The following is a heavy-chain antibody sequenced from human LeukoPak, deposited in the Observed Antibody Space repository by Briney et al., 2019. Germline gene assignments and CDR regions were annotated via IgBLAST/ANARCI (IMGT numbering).Heavy chain of an antibody. CDR1: GFTFSCCA. J-gene: IGHJ4*02. V-gene: IGHV3-23*01. CDR3: AKIDTSEYYFDY. CDR2: ISGSGGST. D-gene: IGHD3-10*01. Sequence: PGGSLRLSCAASGFTFSCCAMGWVRQAPGKGLEWVSAISGSGGSTYYADSVKGRFTISRDNSKNTLYLQMNSLRAEDTAVYYCAKIDTSEYYFDYWGQGTLVTVSS.